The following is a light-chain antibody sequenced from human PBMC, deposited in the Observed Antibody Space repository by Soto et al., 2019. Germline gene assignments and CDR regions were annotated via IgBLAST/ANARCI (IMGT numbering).Light chain of an antibody. J-gene: IGKJ1*01. CDR2: DAS. V-gene: IGKV1-5*01. Sequence: DIQMTQSPSTLSASVGDRVTITCRASQSISSWLAWYQQKPGKAPKLLIYDASSLESGVPSRFSGSGSGTEFTLTISSLQLYDFATYYCQQYNSYSPWTFGQGTKVDIK. CDR3: QQYNSYSPWT. CDR1: QSISSW.